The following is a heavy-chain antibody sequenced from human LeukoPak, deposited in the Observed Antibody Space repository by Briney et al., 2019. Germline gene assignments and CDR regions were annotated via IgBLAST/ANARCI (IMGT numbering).Heavy chain of an antibody. CDR2: INHSGST. Sequence: SETLSLTCAVYGGSFSGYYWSWIRQPPGKGLEWIGEINHSGSTNYNPSLKSRVTISVDTSKNQFSLKLSSVTAADTAVCYCASRTVTTTNWFDPWGQGTLVTVSS. CDR3: ASRTVTTTNWFDP. J-gene: IGHJ5*02. CDR1: GGSFSGYY. D-gene: IGHD4-17*01. V-gene: IGHV4-34*01.